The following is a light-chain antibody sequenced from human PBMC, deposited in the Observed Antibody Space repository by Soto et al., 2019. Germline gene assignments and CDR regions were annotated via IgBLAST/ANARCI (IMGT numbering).Light chain of an antibody. Sequence: QSALTQPASVSGSPGQSITISCTGTSSDVGTYKFVSWYQQYPGRAPKLMIYDVSSRPSGVSNRFSGSKSGNTASLTISGLQAEDEADYYCSSYTGSSTRVVFGGGTKLTVL. J-gene: IGLJ2*01. CDR1: SSDVGTYKF. CDR3: SSYTGSSTRVV. V-gene: IGLV2-14*01. CDR2: DVS.